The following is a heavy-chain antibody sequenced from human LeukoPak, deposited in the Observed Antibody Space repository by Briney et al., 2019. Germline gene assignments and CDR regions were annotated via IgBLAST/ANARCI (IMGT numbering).Heavy chain of an antibody. CDR3: ARDKAWLDP. CDR1: GGSIGSYY. Sequence: SETLSLTCTVSGGSIGSYYWVWIRQPAGKGLEWIGRIYSAGTTTYNPALKSRVTMSIDMSKNQFSLTLRSMTAADTAVYYCARDKAWLDPWGQGTLVTVSS. V-gene: IGHV4-4*07. D-gene: IGHD5-12*01. CDR2: IYSAGTT. J-gene: IGHJ5*02.